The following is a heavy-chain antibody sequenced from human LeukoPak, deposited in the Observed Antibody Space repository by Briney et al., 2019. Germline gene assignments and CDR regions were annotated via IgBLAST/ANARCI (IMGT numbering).Heavy chain of an antibody. Sequence: PSETLSLTCAVYGGSFSGYYWSWIRQPPGKGLEWIGEINQSGSTNYNPSLKSRVTISVDTSKNQFSLKLSSVTAADTAVYYCARGGAMVRGAAYYYYGMDVWGQGTTVTVSS. CDR1: GGSFSGYY. D-gene: IGHD3-10*01. V-gene: IGHV4-34*01. J-gene: IGHJ6*02. CDR3: ARGGAMVRGAAYYYYGMDV. CDR2: INQSGST.